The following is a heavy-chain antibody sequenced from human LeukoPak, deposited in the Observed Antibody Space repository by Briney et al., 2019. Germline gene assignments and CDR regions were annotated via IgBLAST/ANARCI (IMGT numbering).Heavy chain of an antibody. Sequence: SQTLSLTCTVSGGSISSGSYYWSWIRQPAGKGLEWIGRIYTSGSTNYNPSLKSRVTISVDTSKNQFSLKLSSVTAADTAVYYCARVLGRYFDWYLSREDAFDIWGQGTMVTVSS. CDR1: GGSISSGSYY. V-gene: IGHV4-61*02. CDR2: IYTSGST. D-gene: IGHD3-9*01. J-gene: IGHJ3*02. CDR3: ARVLGRYFDWYLSREDAFDI.